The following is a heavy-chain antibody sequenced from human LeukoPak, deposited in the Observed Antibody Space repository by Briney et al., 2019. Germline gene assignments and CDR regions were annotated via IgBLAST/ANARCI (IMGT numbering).Heavy chain of an antibody. V-gene: IGHV3-23*01. D-gene: IGHD1-7*01. Sequence: GGSLRLSCAASGFTFSSYAMSWVRQAPGKGLEWVSAISGSGGSTYYADSVKGRFTISRDNSKNTLYLQMNSLRAEDTAVYYCAKDPDGMTGTTLKDYWGQGTLVTVSS. CDR3: AKDPDGMTGTTLKDY. CDR2: ISGSGGST. CDR1: GFTFSSYA. J-gene: IGHJ4*02.